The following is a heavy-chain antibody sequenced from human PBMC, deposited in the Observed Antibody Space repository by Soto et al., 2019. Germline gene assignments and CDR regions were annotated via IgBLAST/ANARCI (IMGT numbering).Heavy chain of an antibody. CDR2: INHSGST. J-gene: IGHJ6*03. CDR3: ARDGYSGSYALTPTSRYYYMDV. V-gene: IGHV4-34*01. CDR1: GGSFSGYY. D-gene: IGHD3-10*01. Sequence: SETLSLTCAVYGGSFSGYYWSWIRQPPGKGLEWIGEINHSGSTNYNPSLKSRVTISVDTSKNQFSLKLSSVTAADTAVYYCARDGYSGSYALTPTSRYYYMDVWGKGTTVTVSS.